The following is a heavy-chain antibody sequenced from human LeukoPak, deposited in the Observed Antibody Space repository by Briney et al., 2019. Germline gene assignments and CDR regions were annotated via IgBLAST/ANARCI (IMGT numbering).Heavy chain of an antibody. CDR1: GFTVSNNY. J-gene: IGHJ3*02. CDR2: IYSGGGT. V-gene: IGHV3-66*02. CDR3: ARDRDPASLRDAFDI. D-gene: IGHD2-2*01. Sequence: LRLSCAASGFTVSNNYLSWVRQAPGKGLEWVSVIYSGGGTYYADSVKGRFTTSRDNSKNTLYLQMNSLRGEDTAVYYCARDRDPASLRDAFDIWGQGTMVTVSS.